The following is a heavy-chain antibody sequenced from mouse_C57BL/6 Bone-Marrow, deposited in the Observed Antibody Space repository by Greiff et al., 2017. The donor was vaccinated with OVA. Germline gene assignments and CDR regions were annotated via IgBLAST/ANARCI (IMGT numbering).Heavy chain of an antibody. CDR1: GYTFTDYY. D-gene: IGHD1-1*01. J-gene: IGHJ4*01. V-gene: IGHV1-26*01. CDR2: INPNNGGT. CDR3: ARMRVYYYGRDAMDY. Sequence: EVQLQQSGPELVKPGASVKISCKASGYTFTDYYMNWVKQSHGKSLEWIGDINPNNGGTSYNQKFKGKATLTVDKSSSTAYMELRSLTSEDSAVYYCARMRVYYYGRDAMDYWGQGTSVTVSS.